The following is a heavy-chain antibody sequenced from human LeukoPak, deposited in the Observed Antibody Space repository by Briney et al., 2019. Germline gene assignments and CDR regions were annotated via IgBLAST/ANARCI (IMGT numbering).Heavy chain of an antibody. J-gene: IGHJ4*02. CDR1: GFTFSRFS. CDR3: ARDSGVFDY. D-gene: IGHD2-8*01. V-gene: IGHV3-30*15. Sequence: QSGGSLRLSYAASGFTFSRFSIHWVRQAPGKGLDGVAIISKDGSIKYYADSVKGRFTISKDNSENTLYLQMSSLRAEDTAIYYCARDSGVFDYWGQGTLVTVSS. CDR2: ISKDGSIK.